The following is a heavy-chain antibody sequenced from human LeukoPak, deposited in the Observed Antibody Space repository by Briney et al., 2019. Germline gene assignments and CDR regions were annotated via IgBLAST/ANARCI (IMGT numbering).Heavy chain of an antibody. Sequence: PGGSLRLSCAASGFTFSSYAMHWVRQAPRKGLVWVSRISTDGYTTDYADFVQGRFTASRDNTKNTWSLEMSSLRAEDTAVYYCVVGGSPGYWGQGTLVTVSS. J-gene: IGHJ4*02. CDR2: ISTDGYTT. V-gene: IGHV3-74*01. CDR1: GFTFSSYA. D-gene: IGHD2-15*01. CDR3: VVGGSPGY.